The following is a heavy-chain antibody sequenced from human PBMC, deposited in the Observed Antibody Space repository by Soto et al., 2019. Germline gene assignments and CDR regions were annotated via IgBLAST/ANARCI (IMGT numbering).Heavy chain of an antibody. Sequence: GGSLRLSCAASGFTFSSYGMHWVRQAPGKGLEWVAVIWYDGSNKYYADSVKGRFTISRDNSKNTLYLQMNSLRAEDTAVYYCTRVSWQLVNRTYYYYYMDVWGKGTTVTVSS. D-gene: IGHD6-6*01. CDR2: IWYDGSNK. V-gene: IGHV3-33*01. J-gene: IGHJ6*03. CDR3: TRVSWQLVNRTYYYYYMDV. CDR1: GFTFSSYG.